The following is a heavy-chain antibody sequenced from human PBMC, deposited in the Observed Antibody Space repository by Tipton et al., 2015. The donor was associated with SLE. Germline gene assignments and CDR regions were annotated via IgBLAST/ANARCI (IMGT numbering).Heavy chain of an antibody. CDR1: GGSISSYY. Sequence: LRLSCGVSGGSISSYYWNWIRQPPGKGLEWIGYIYYAGSTNYNPSLKSRVTISIDTSKNQLSLDLRSVTAADTAMYFCAAPSRDSDSFFDYWGQGTLVTVSS. V-gene: IGHV4-59*08. CDR3: AAPSRDSDSFFDY. D-gene: IGHD2-21*02. CDR2: IYYAGST. J-gene: IGHJ4*02.